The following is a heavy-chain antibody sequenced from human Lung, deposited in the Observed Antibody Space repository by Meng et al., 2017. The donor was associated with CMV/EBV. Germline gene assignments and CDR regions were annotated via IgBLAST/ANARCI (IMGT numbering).Heavy chain of an antibody. CDR1: GFTFSSYS. D-gene: IGHD3-9*01. CDR2: ISSSSSYI. CDR3: TREAATVSYR. Sequence: GGSLRLSCAASGFTFSSYSMNWVRQAPGKGLEWVSSISSSSSYIYYADSVKGRFTISRDNAKNSLFLQMNSLSAEDTAVYYCTREAATVSYRWGQGTLVTVSS. J-gene: IGHJ4*02. V-gene: IGHV3-21*04.